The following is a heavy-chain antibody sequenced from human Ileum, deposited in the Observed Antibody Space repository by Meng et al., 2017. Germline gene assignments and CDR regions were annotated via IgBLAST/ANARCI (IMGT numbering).Heavy chain of an antibody. CDR1: GVSVSGGY. Sequence: EERLLGLGGDFVRRGWSLMLSCAAFGVSVSGGYRSWVRQAPGKGLDWVSAIYGDGTTYYADSVKGRFTISTDNSKYTLYLQMNSLRPDDTALYSCVTGGHYYGTWGQGTMVTVS. V-gene: IGHV3-66*02. D-gene: IGHD3-10*01. J-gene: IGHJ3*01. CDR3: VTGGHYYGT. CDR2: IYGDGTT.